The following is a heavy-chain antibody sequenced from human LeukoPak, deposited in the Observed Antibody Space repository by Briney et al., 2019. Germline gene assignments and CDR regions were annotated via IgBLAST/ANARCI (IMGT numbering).Heavy chain of an antibody. D-gene: IGHD1-26*01. CDR1: GYTFTSYD. Sequence: GASVKVSCKASGYTFTSYDINWVRQATGQGLEWMGWMNPNSGNTGYAQKFQGRVTMTRNTSISTAYMELSSLRSEDTAVYYCARRQWEQSHDAFDIWGQGTMVTVSS. CDR3: ARRQWEQSHDAFDI. CDR2: MNPNSGNT. V-gene: IGHV1-8*01. J-gene: IGHJ3*02.